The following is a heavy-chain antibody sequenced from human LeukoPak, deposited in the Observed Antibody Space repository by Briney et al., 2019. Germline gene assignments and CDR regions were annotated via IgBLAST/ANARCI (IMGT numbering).Heavy chain of an antibody. CDR3: ARSTYCSGGSCSHNWFDP. Sequence: PSETLSLTCTVSGGSISSSSYYWGWIRQPPGKGLEWIGSIYYSGSTYYNPSLKSRVTISVDTSKNQFSLKLSSVTAAGTAVYYCARSTYCSGGSCSHNWFDPWGQGTLVTVSS. CDR1: GGSISSSSYY. J-gene: IGHJ5*02. D-gene: IGHD2-15*01. CDR2: IYYSGST. V-gene: IGHV4-39*07.